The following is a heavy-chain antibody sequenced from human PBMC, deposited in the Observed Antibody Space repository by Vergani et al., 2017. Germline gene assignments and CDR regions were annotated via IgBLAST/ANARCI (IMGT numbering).Heavy chain of an antibody. CDR2: ISSSSSYI. D-gene: IGHD3-22*01. J-gene: IGHJ4*02. V-gene: IGHV3-21*01. CDR1: GFTFSSYS. CDR3: ARDYYDSSGYSPFDY. Sequence: EVQLVESGGGLVKPGGSLRLSCAASGFTFSSYSMNWVRQAPGKGVEWVSSISSSSSYIYYADSVKGRFTISRDNAKNSLYLQMNSLRAEDTAVYYCARDYYDSSGYSPFDYWGQGTLVTVSS.